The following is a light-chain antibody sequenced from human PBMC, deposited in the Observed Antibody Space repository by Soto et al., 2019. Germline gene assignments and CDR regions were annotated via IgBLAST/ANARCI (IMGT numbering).Light chain of an antibody. CDR3: SSRAGSAPYV. CDR1: SSDLGGYNY. CDR2: EVT. Sequence: QSALTQPPSASGSPGQSVTISCTGTSSDLGGYNYVSWYQQHPGKAPKLMVYEVTKRPSGVPDRFSGSKSGNTASLTVSGLQADDEADYYCSSRAGSAPYVFGTGTKLTVL. J-gene: IGLJ1*01. V-gene: IGLV2-8*01.